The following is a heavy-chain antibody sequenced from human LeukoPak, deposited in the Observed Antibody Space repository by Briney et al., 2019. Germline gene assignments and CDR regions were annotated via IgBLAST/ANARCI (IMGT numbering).Heavy chain of an antibody. J-gene: IGHJ6*03. CDR3: ARGPTHIKYYYYYMDV. CDR2: ISTYNGNT. Sequence: ASVKVSCKASGYTFTKYGITWVRQAPGQGLEWMGWISTYNGNTNYAQKLQGRVTMTTDTSTSTAYMELRSLISDDAAVYYCARGPTHIKYYYYYMDVWGKGTTVTVSS. V-gene: IGHV1-18*01. CDR1: GYTFTKYG.